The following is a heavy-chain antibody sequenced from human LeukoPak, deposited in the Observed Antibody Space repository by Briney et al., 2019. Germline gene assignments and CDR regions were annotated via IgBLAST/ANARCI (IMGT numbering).Heavy chain of an antibody. Sequence: ESLKISCKGSGYSFTNYWIAWVRQMPGKGLEWMGIIYPGDSETRNSPSFQGQVTISADKSISTAYLQWSSLKASDTAVYYCARLIAASVNYYFDYWGQGTLVTVSS. CDR2: IYPGDSET. CDR3: ARLIAASVNYYFDY. D-gene: IGHD6-13*01. CDR1: GYSFTNYW. V-gene: IGHV5-51*01. J-gene: IGHJ4*02.